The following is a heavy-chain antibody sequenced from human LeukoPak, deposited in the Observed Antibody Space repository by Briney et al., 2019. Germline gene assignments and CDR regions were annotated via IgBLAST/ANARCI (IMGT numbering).Heavy chain of an antibody. J-gene: IGHJ5*02. D-gene: IGHD3-10*01. CDR3: ARHGGSGSYYNWFDP. Sequence: SETLSLTCTVSGGSIRSYYWSWIRQPPGKGLEWIGYMYYSGSTNYNPSLKSRITISVDRSKNQFSLKLSSVTAADTAVYYCARHGGSGSYYNWFDPWGQGTLVTVSS. V-gene: IGHV4-59*08. CDR1: GGSIRSYY. CDR2: MYYSGST.